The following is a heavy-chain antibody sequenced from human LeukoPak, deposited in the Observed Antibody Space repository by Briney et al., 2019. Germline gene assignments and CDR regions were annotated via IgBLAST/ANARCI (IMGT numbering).Heavy chain of an antibody. J-gene: IGHJ4*02. CDR2: IIPILGIA. CDR1: GGTFSSYA. D-gene: IGHD3-22*01. V-gene: IGHV1-69*04. CDR3: ASPPAHYYDSSGYSNFDY. Sequence: ASVKFSCKASGGTFSSYAISWVRQAPGQGLEWMGRIIPILGIANYAQKFQGRVTITADKSTSTAYMELSSLRSEDTAMYYCASPPAHYYDSSGYSNFDYWGQGTLVTVSS.